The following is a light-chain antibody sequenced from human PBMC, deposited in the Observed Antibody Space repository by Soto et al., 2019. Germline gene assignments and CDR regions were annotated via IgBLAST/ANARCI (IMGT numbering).Light chain of an antibody. CDR1: SSDVGGYNY. CDR2: EVS. V-gene: IGLV2-8*01. CDR3: SSYAGSHNLV. Sequence: QSALTQPPSASGSPGQSVTISCTGTSSDVGGYNYVSWYQQHPGKAPKLMIYEVSKRPSGVPDRFSGSKSGNTASLTVSGLQAEDEDEYYCSSYAGSHNLVFGGGTKLTVL. J-gene: IGLJ2*01.